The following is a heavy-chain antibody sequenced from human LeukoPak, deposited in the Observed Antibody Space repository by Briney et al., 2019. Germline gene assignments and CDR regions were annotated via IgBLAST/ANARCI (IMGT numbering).Heavy chain of an antibody. CDR2: LRWNSGSI. V-gene: IGHV3-9*01. J-gene: IGHJ4*02. Sequence: PGRSLRLSCAASGFTFDNYAMHWLRQAPGKGLDWVSGLRWNSGSIGYADSVGGRFTISRDNAKNSLYLQMNSLRAEDTALYSCAKGHWSTVPHFYFDYWGPGTLVPVSS. CDR1: GFTFDNYA. CDR3: AKGHWSTVPHFYFDY. D-gene: IGHD1-14*01.